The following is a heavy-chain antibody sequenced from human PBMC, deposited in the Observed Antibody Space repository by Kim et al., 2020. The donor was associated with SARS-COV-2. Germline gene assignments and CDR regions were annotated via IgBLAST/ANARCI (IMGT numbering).Heavy chain of an antibody. V-gene: IGHV1-69*13. CDR1: GGTFSSYA. Sequence: SVKVSCKASGGTFSSYAISWVRQAPGQGLEWMGGIIPIFGTANYAQKFQGRVTITADESTSTAYMELSSLRSEDTAVYYCARVTVGLGVVPAAIEYYFDYWGQGTLVTVSS. D-gene: IGHD2-2*01. J-gene: IGHJ4*02. CDR2: IIPIFGTA. CDR3: ARVTVGLGVVPAAIEYYFDY.